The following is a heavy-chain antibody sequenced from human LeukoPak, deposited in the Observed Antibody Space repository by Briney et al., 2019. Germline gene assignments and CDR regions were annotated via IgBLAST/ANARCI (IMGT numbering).Heavy chain of an antibody. V-gene: IGHV4-4*02. J-gene: IGHJ2*01. D-gene: IGHD2/OR15-2a*01. CDR2: KYRSGTT. CDR3: ARLKDFTGKEYYFFDL. CDR1: GDSISNSML. Sequence: SETLSLTCTMSGDSISNSMLWSWVRQPPGKGLEWVGEKYRSGTTNYNPYLKSRVTISTDNSKNQVSIELNSVTAADTAVYFCARLKDFTGKEYYFFDLWGRGTLVTVSS.